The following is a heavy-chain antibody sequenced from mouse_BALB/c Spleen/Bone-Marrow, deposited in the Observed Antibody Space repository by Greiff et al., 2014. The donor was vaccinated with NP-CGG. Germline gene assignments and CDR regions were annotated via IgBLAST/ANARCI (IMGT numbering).Heavy chain of an antibody. CDR1: GYSFTSYY. D-gene: IGHD6-2*01. J-gene: IGHJ1*01. CDR3: APLSRYFDV. V-gene: IGHV1S135*01. Sequence: EVQLQQSGPELMKPGASVKISCKASGYSFTSYYMHWVKQSHGKSLEWIGYIDPFNGGTSYNQKFNGKATLTVDKSSSTAYMHLSSLTSEDSAVYYCAPLSRYFDVWGAGTTVTVSS. CDR2: IDPFNGGT.